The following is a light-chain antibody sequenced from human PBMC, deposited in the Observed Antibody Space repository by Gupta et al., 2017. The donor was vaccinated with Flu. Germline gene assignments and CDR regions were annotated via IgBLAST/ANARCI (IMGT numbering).Light chain of an antibody. CDR2: NDD. V-gene: IGLV3-25*02. Sequence: SYEFTQPPSVPVSPGQTARITCSGDALSKQYAYWYQQKPGQAPVLVLYNDDERHSGIPERFSGSSSGATVTLTISGVQAEDEADYYCHTADTGGTYYVFGSGIKVTVL. CDR3: HTADTGGTYYV. J-gene: IGLJ1*01. CDR1: ALSKQY.